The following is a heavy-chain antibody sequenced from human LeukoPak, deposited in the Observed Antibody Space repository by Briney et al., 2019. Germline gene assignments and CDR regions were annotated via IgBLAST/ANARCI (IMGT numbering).Heavy chain of an antibody. CDR3: ARHSPYYHGSGSRQRSFDI. D-gene: IGHD3-10*01. V-gene: IGHV4-34*01. CDR1: GGSFSGYY. CDR2: INHSGST. Sequence: SETLSLTCAVYGGSFSGYYWSWIRQPPGKGLEWLGEINHSGSTNYNPSLKSRVTISVDTSKNQFSLKLSSVTAADTAVYYCARHSPYYHGSGSRQRSFDIWGQGTMVTVSS. J-gene: IGHJ3*02.